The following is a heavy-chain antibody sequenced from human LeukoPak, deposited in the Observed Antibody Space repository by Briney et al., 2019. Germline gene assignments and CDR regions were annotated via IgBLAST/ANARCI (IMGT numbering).Heavy chain of an antibody. D-gene: IGHD2-15*01. V-gene: IGHV4-59*01. CDR1: GGSISSYY. CDR2: IYYSGST. Sequence: SETLPLTCTVSGGSISSYYWSWIRQPPGKGLEWIGYIYYSGSTNYNPSLKSRVTISVDTSKNQFSLKLSSVTAADTAVYYCARDLHCSGGSCHGWFDPWGQGTLVTVSS. J-gene: IGHJ5*02. CDR3: ARDLHCSGGSCHGWFDP.